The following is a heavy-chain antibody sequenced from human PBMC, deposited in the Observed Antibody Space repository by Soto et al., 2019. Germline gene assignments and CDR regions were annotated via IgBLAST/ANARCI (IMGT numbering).Heavy chain of an antibody. Sequence: QLHLVQSGAVVKKPGASVTVSCSASGYPVTAYYMHWVRQAPGRGLEWMGGINPATGAAKYTQTFQGRVTMVRETSTSTVFMELGGLTSEDMAVFYCARVGGVRVAGSAAFDMWCQGTLVTVSS. CDR1: GYPVTAYY. V-gene: IGHV1-2*02. CDR2: INPATGAA. D-gene: IGHD6-19*01. J-gene: IGHJ3*02. CDR3: ARVGGVRVAGSAAFDM.